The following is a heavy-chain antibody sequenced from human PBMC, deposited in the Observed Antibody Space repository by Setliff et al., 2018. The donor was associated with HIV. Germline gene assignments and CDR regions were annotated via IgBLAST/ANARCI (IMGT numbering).Heavy chain of an antibody. D-gene: IGHD2-15*01. CDR3: ARAKGSGTYVFDI. CDR2: ISGSGDIT. Sequence: PGGSLRLSCAASGFTLNTYAMNWVRQAPGKGLEWVSTISGSGDITFYADSVKGRFTISRDNSKDTLYLQMNSLRAEDTAVYYCARAKGSGTYVFDIWGQGTMVTVSS. V-gene: IGHV3-23*01. J-gene: IGHJ3*02. CDR1: GFTLNTYA.